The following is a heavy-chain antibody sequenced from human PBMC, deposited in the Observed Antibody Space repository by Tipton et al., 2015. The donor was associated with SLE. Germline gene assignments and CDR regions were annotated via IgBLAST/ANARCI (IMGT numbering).Heavy chain of an antibody. CDR2: MNPNSGNT. J-gene: IGHJ5*02. CDR1: GYTFSSHD. D-gene: IGHD6-13*01. V-gene: IGHV1-8*01. Sequence: QSGAEVKKPGASVKVSCKASGYTFSSHDIHWVRQATGQGLEWMGWMNPNSGNTGYAQKFQGRVTMTRDTSISTDYMELSRLRSDDTAVYYCAIDRRSWPNWFDPWGQGTLVTVSS. CDR3: AIDRRSWPNWFDP.